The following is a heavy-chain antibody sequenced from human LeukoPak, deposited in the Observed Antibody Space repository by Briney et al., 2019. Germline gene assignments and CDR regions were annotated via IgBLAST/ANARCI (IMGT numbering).Heavy chain of an antibody. D-gene: IGHD5-12*01. J-gene: IGHJ6*04. V-gene: IGHV1-3*01. CDR2: INAGNGNA. Sequence: ASVKVSCKASGYTFTSYAMLWVRQAPGQRLEWMGWINAGNGNAKYSQKFQGRVTITRDTSASTAYMELSSLRSEDTAVYYCARVLDIVSGYGMDVWGKGTTVTVSS. CDR3: ARVLDIVSGYGMDV. CDR1: GYTFTSYA.